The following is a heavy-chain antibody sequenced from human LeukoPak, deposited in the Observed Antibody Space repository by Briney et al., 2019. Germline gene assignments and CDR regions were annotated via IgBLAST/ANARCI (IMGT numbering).Heavy chain of an antibody. J-gene: IGHJ4*02. D-gene: IGHD3-10*01. V-gene: IGHV4-39*07. Sequence: SETLSLTCTGSGGSISSYFWSWIRQPPGKGLEWIGSIYYSGSTYYNPSLKSRVTISVDTSKNQFSLKLSSVTAADTAVYYCARIKAGRILDYWGQGTLVTVSS. CDR3: ARIKAGRILDY. CDR1: GGSISSYF. CDR2: IYYSGST.